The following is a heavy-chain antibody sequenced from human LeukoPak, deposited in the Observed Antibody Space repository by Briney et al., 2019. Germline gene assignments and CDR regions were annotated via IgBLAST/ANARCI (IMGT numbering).Heavy chain of an antibody. V-gene: IGHV3-73*01. Sequence: GWSLRLSCAASGFSFSGSAMHWVRQASGKGLEGVGRVRSKANSYATAYAASVKGRFTISRDDSKNTAYLQMNSLKTEDTAVYYCTRPGYGEGNIDYYYYYMDVWGKGTTVTVSS. CDR3: TRPGYGEGNIDYYYYYMDV. CDR1: GFSFSGSA. D-gene: IGHD4-17*01. J-gene: IGHJ6*03. CDR2: VRSKANSYAT.